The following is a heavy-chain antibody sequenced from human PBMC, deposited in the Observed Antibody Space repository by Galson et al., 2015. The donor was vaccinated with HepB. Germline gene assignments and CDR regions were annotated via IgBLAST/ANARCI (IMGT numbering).Heavy chain of an antibody. CDR3: ARDSGCTNGVCYWDSGGMDV. V-gene: IGHV1-2*04. D-gene: IGHD2-8*01. CDR1: GYTFTGYY. Sequence: SVKVSCKASGYTFTGYYMHWVRQAPGQGLEWMGWINPNSGGTNYAQKFQGWVTMTRDTSISTAYMELSRLRSDDTAVYYCARDSGCTNGVCYWDSGGMDVWGQGTTVTVSS. CDR2: INPNSGGT. J-gene: IGHJ6*02.